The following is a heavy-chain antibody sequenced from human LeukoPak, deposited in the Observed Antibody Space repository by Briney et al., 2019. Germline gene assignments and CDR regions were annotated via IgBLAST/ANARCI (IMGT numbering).Heavy chain of an antibody. D-gene: IGHD6-19*01. CDR2: TYYRSKWYN. Sequence: QTLSLTCAISGDSFSSNSAAWNSITQSPSRGLEWLGRTYYRSKWYNEYAVSVKRRITINPDTSKNQFSLQLNSVTPEDTAVYYCTSIAVARRDGMDVWGQGTTVTVSS. CDR3: TSIAVARRDGMDV. V-gene: IGHV6-1*01. J-gene: IGHJ6*02. CDR1: GDSFSSNSAA.